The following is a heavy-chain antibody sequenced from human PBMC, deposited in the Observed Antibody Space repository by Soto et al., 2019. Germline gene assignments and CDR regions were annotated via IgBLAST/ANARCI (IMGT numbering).Heavy chain of an antibody. CDR3: ASKSSGYQRGWFDP. CDR1: GGSISSSNW. CDR2: IYHRGST. Sequence: QVQLQESGPGLVKPSGTLSLTCAVSGGSISSSNWWGWVRQPPGKGLEWIGEIYHRGSTNYNPSLKSRVTSSVDRSKYQFPLRLSSVTAAETAVYYCASKSSGYQRGWFDPWGQGTLVTVSA. D-gene: IGHD3-22*01. J-gene: IGHJ5*02. V-gene: IGHV4-4*02.